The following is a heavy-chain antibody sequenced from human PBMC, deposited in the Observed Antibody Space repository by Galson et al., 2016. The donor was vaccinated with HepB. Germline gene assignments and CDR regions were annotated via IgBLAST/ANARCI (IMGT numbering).Heavy chain of an antibody. Sequence: SLRLSCAASGFTFSSYAMSWVRQAPGKGLEWVSDISGSGGSTYYADSVKGRFTISRDNSKNTLYLQMNSLRAEDTAVYYCARRMATITSFDYWGQGTLVTVSS. J-gene: IGHJ4*02. V-gene: IGHV3-23*01. CDR1: GFTFSSYA. CDR2: ISGSGGST. CDR3: ARRMATITSFDY. D-gene: IGHD5-24*01.